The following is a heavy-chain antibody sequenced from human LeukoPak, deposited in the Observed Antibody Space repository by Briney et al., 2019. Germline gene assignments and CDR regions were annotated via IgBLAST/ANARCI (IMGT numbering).Heavy chain of an antibody. Sequence: GGSLRLSCAASGFTFDDYAMHWVRQAPGKGLEWVSGISWNSGSIGYADSVKGRFTISRDNAKNSLYLQMNSLRAEDTALYYCAKDLRGDIVVVVAATWGQGTLVTVSS. J-gene: IGHJ4*02. CDR3: AKDLRGDIVVVVAAT. CDR1: GFTFDDYA. CDR2: ISWNSGSI. V-gene: IGHV3-9*01. D-gene: IGHD2-15*01.